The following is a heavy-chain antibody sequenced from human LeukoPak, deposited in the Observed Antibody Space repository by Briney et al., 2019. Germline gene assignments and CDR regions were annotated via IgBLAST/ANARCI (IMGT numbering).Heavy chain of an antibody. Sequence: TSETLSLTCTVSGGSISSGSYYWGWIRQPPGKGLEWIGSIYYSGSTYYNPSLKSRVTISVDTSKNQFSLKLSSVTAADTAVYYCAREGDDYFDYWGQGTLVTVSS. CDR1: GGSISSGSYY. J-gene: IGHJ4*02. V-gene: IGHV4-39*02. CDR3: AREGDDYFDY. D-gene: IGHD1-26*01. CDR2: IYYSGST.